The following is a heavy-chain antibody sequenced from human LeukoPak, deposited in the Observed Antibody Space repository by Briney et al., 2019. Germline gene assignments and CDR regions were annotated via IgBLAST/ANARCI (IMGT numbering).Heavy chain of an antibody. Sequence: SVKVSCKASGGTFSNYAISWVRQAPGQGLEWMGGIIPIFGTANYAQKFQGRVTITADESTSTAYMELSSLRSEDTAVYYCARVQDPTVSSHTDAFDIWGQGTMVTVSS. D-gene: IGHD4-17*01. J-gene: IGHJ3*02. CDR3: ARVQDPTVSSHTDAFDI. CDR2: IIPIFGTA. V-gene: IGHV1-69*13. CDR1: GGTFSNYA.